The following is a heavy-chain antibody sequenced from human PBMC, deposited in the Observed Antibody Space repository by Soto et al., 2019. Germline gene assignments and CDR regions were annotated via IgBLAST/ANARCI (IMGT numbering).Heavy chain of an antibody. Sequence: VKVSCKASGRTFCSQGIAWVRQAPGQGLEGMGGFIAMLGTPTYAKKVQGRATISADESLTSSYLELRSLRSEDTGVYFCARGAMANFDYWGQGTVVTVSS. CDR1: GRTFCSQG. CDR2: FIAMLGTP. V-gene: IGHV1-69*13. D-gene: IGHD5-18*01. J-gene: IGHJ4*02. CDR3: ARGAMANFDY.